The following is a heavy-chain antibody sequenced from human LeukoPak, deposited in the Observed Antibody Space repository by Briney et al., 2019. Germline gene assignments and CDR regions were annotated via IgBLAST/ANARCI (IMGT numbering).Heavy chain of an antibody. V-gene: IGHV7-4-1*01. D-gene: IGHD2-15*01. CDR2: IDTNTGNP. CDR3: ARVGVSFRTPPFDY. J-gene: IGHJ4*02. Sequence: ASVKVSCKASGYTFTSYGISWVRQAPGQGLEWMGWIDTNTGNPTFGHDFTGRFVFSLDTAVSTAFLQISSLKSEDTAVYFCARVGVSFRTPPFDYWGQGTLVTVSS. CDR1: GYTFTSYG.